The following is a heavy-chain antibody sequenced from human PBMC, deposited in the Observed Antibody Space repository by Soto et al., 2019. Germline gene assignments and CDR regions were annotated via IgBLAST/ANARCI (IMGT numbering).Heavy chain of an antibody. V-gene: IGHV2-5*02. D-gene: IGHD2-21*02. CDR3: VQSRCGGDCLTFYSSHAYYGLDV. Sequence: QITLKESGPTLVKPTQTPTLTCTFSGSALPYIEEGVGGTRQPPGKALEWLALVYWDDDKRYNPSLRSRLTITKDTSKEQVVLTMTNMDPVDTATYYCVQSRCGGDCLTFYSSHAYYGLDVWGQGTTVTVSS. CDR1: GSALPYIEEG. CDR2: VYWDDDK. J-gene: IGHJ6*02.